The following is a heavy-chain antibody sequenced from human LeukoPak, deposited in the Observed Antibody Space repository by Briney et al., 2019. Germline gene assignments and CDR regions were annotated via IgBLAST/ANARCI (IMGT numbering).Heavy chain of an antibody. V-gene: IGHV3-23*01. CDR2: ISGSGGST. CDR3: ANSGSYEAYFDY. Sequence: PGGSLRLSCAASGFTFSSYAMSWVRQAPGKGLEWVSAISGSGGSTYYADSAKGRFTISRDNSKNTLYLQMNSLRAEDTAVYYCANSGSYEAYFDYWGQGTLVTVSS. D-gene: IGHD1-26*01. CDR1: GFTFSSYA. J-gene: IGHJ4*02.